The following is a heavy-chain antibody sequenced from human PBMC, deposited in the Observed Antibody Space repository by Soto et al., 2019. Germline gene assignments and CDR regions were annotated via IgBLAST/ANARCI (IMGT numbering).Heavy chain of an antibody. CDR2: IIPIFGTA. V-gene: IGHV1-69*13. CDR3: ARDRYSYYDFWSGYYNAYFDY. J-gene: IGHJ4*02. CDR1: GGTFSSYA. D-gene: IGHD3-3*01. Sequence: SVKVSCKASGGTFSSYAISWVRQAPGQGLEWMGGIIPIFGTANYAQKFQGRVTITADESTSTAYMELSSLRSEDTAVYYCARDRYSYYDFWSGYYNAYFDYWGQGTLVTVSS.